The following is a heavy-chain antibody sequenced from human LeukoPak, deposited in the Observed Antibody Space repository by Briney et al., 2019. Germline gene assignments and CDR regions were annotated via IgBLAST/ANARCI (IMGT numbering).Heavy chain of an antibody. D-gene: IGHD4-17*01. CDR2: ISYDGSNK. V-gene: IGHV3-30*18. J-gene: IGHJ4*02. CDR1: GFTFSSYG. CDR3: AKDVGKLDYGDPGYFDY. Sequence: GGSLRLSCAASGFTFSSYGTHWVRQAPGKGLEWVAVISYDGSNKYYADSVKGRFTISRDNSKNTLYLQMNSLRAEDTAVYYCAKDVGKLDYGDPGYFDYWGQGTLVTVSS.